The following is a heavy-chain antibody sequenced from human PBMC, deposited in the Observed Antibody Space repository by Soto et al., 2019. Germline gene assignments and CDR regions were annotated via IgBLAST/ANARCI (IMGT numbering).Heavy chain of an antibody. CDR2: IRSKVNTYAT. J-gene: IGHJ4*02. CDR1: GFTFSDSA. Sequence: EVQLVESGGGLVQPGGSLKLSCEASGFTFSDSAMHWVRQASGKGPEWVGRIRSKVNTYATAYAESVKGRFTNSRDDSMKTDDLQMNSLKTEDTAVYYCTRRRAWTAMDPLDFWGQGTLVTVAS. CDR3: TRRRAWTAMDPLDF. V-gene: IGHV3-73*02. D-gene: IGHD5-18*01.